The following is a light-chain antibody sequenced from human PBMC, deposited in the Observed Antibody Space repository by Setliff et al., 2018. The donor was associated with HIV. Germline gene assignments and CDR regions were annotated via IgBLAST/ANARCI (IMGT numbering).Light chain of an antibody. CDR3: SSYASSGTLMV. Sequence: SVLAQPASVSGSPGQSITISCTGTSSDIGGYDYVSWYQQHPGKAPKLMIYDVTNRPSGVSNRFSGSKSANTASLTISGLQAEDEADYYCSSYASSGTLMVFGTGTKVTVL. CDR1: SSDIGGYDY. V-gene: IGLV2-14*03. CDR2: DVT. J-gene: IGLJ1*01.